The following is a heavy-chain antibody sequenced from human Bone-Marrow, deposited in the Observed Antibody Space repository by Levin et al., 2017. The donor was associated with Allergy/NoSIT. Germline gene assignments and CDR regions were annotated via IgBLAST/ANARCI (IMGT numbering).Heavy chain of an antibody. CDR1: GFSVSSKY. D-gene: IGHD6-19*01. Sequence: GGSLRLSCAASGFSVSSKYMSWVRQAPGKGLEWVSVIYSGGDTFYADSVKDRFTFSRDNSKNTLYLQMNSLTAEDTAVYYCARRSGWYGACYFDYWGQGTLVTVSS. CDR2: IYSGGDT. CDR3: ARRSGWYGACYFDY. J-gene: IGHJ4*02. V-gene: IGHV3-66*01.